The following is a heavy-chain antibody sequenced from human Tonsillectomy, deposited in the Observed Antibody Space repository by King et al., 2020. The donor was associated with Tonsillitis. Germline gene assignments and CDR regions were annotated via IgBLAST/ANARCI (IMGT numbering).Heavy chain of an antibody. CDR2: MSTSGNT. CDR1: GGSIGSGSYY. J-gene: IGHJ3*02. D-gene: IGHD7-27*01. V-gene: IGHV4-61*02. Sequence: QLQESGPGLVKPSQILSLTCSVSGGSIGSGSYYWSWIRQPAGKGLEWIGRMSTSGNTNYNPSPKTRITMSLDTSKNHFTLKLSSLTATDTAVYYCARDRAWGTGDAFEIWGQGTMVTVSS. CDR3: ARDRAWGTGDAFEI.